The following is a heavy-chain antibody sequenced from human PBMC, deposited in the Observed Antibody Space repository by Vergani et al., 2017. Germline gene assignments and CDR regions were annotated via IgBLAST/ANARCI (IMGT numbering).Heavy chain of an antibody. J-gene: IGHJ4*02. Sequence: QVTLRESGPALVKPTQTLTLTCPFSGFSILTSEMCVSWIRQPPGKALEWLALIDWNDNKYFNTSLKTRLTISKDASKNKVVLTMTNMDPVDTATYYCARIRRRGRSGYDIFDFWGQGILVTVAS. CDR2: IDWNDNK. D-gene: IGHD5-12*01. CDR3: ARIRRRGRSGYDIFDF. V-gene: IGHV2-70*01. CDR1: GFSILTSEMC.